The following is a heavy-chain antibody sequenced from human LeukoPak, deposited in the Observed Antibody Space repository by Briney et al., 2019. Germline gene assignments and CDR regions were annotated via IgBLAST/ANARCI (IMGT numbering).Heavy chain of an antibody. J-gene: IGHJ5*02. V-gene: IGHV3-11*01. CDR1: GFTFSDYY. CDR2: ISSSGSTI. Sequence: PGGSLRLSCAASGFTFSDYYMSWIRQAPGKGLEWVSYISSSGSTIYYADSVKGRFTISRDNAKNSLYLQMNSLRAEDTAVYYCARRGYSKRSNWFDPWGQGTPVTVSS. D-gene: IGHD6-13*01. CDR3: ARRGYSKRSNWFDP.